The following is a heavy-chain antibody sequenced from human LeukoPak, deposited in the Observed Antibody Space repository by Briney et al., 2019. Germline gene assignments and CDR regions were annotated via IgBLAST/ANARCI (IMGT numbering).Heavy chain of an antibody. D-gene: IGHD3-3*01. J-gene: IGHJ1*01. Sequence: GGSLGLSCAASGFTFSSYGMHWVRQAPGKGLEWVAFIRYDGSNKYYADSVKGRFTISRDNSKNTLYLQMNSLRAEDTAVYYCAKDRAIYDFWSGYGYFQHWGQGTLVTVSS. CDR3: AKDRAIYDFWSGYGYFQH. CDR1: GFTFSSYG. V-gene: IGHV3-30*02. CDR2: IRYDGSNK.